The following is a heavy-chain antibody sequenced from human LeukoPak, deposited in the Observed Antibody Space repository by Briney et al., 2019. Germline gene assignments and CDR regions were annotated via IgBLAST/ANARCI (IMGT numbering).Heavy chain of an antibody. D-gene: IGHD3-22*01. CDR3: ARTARTHYYDSSGYFYD. V-gene: IGHV3-7*01. CDR2: IKQDGSEK. Sequence: PGGALRLSCAASGFTFSNYWMTWVRQAPGKGVEWVANIKQDGSEKYYVDSVKGRFTIPRDNAKNSLYLQMNSLRAEHTALYYCARTARTHYYDSSGYFYDWGQGALVTVSS. CDR1: GFTFSNYW. J-gene: IGHJ4*02.